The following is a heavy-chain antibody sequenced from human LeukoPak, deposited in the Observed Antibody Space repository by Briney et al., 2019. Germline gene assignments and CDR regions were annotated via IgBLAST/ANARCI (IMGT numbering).Heavy chain of an antibody. D-gene: IGHD3-3*01. CDR1: GFTFNDYA. CDR2: ISGDGGSI. V-gene: IGHV3-43*02. CDR3: AKGFSVLASNHYYYYYGMDV. J-gene: IGHJ6*02. Sequence: GGSLRLSCAASGFTFNDYAMHWVRRAPGKGLEWVSLISGDGGSIYFADSEKGRFTISRDNSKNSLYLQMNNLRTEDTALYYCAKGFSVLASNHYYYYYGMDVWGQGTTVTVSS.